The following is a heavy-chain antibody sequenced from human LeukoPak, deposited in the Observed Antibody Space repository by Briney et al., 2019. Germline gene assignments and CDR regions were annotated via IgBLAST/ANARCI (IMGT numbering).Heavy chain of an antibody. CDR3: AKGGGSSGCDY. Sequence: GGSLRPSCAASGFTFTSYAMSWVRQAPGKGLEWVSAISGSGGSTYYADSVKGRLTISRDNSKNTLYLQMNSLRAEDTAVYYRAKGGGSSGCDYWGQGTLVTVSS. CDR1: GFTFTSYA. J-gene: IGHJ4*02. V-gene: IGHV3-23*01. CDR2: ISGSGGST. D-gene: IGHD6-19*01.